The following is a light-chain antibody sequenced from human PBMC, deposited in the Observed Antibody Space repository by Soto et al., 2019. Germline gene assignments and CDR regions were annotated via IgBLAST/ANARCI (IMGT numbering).Light chain of an antibody. CDR1: QTVSNNF. J-gene: IGKJ1*01. V-gene: IGKV3-20*01. CDR3: QQDGSSPPWT. CDR2: GAS. Sequence: EIVLTQSPGTLSLSPGERATLSCRASQTVSNNFLAWYQQRPGQAPRLLISGASTRATGIPDRFSGSGSGTDCTLTISRLEPQDFAVYYWQQDGSSPPWTFGQGTKVEIK.